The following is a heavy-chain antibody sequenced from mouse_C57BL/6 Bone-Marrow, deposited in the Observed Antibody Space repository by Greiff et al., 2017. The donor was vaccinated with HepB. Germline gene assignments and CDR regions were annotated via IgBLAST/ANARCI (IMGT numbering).Heavy chain of an antibody. CDR1: GYTFNSYW. CDR3: ARRGYYGSSFYYYAMDY. CDR2: IHPNSGST. Sequence: QVQLQQPGAELVKPGASVKLSCKASGYTFNSYWMHWVKQRPGQGLEWIGMIHPNSGSTNYNEKFKSKATLTVDKSSSTAYMQLSSLTSEYSAVYYCARRGYYGSSFYYYAMDYWGQGTSVTVSS. V-gene: IGHV1-64*01. J-gene: IGHJ4*01. D-gene: IGHD1-1*01.